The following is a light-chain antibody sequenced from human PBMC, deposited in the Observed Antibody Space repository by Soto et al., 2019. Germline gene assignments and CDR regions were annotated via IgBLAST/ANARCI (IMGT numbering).Light chain of an antibody. CDR1: QSVSSN. CDR2: AAS. CDR3: QQYNDWPLT. J-gene: IGKJ4*01. V-gene: IGKV3-15*01. Sequence: EIVRTQSPATLSVFPGERVTLSCRASQSVSSNLACYQQKPGQAPRLLIYAASTRATGIPARFSGGGSGTEFILTISSLQSEDFAVYFCQQYNDWPLTFGGGTKVEIK.